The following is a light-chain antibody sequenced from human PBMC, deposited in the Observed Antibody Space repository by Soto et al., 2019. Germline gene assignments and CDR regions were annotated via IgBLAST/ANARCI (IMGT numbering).Light chain of an antibody. J-gene: IGKJ5*01. CDR3: QQRYNWPPIT. CDR2: DTS. V-gene: IGKV3-11*01. Sequence: EVVLTQSPATLSLSPGETANLSCRASQTVIKYLAWFQQKPGQAPRLLIYDTSNRATGITARFSGSGSGTDFPLNISSLEPDDFAVYYCQQRYNWPPITFGQGTRLDIK. CDR1: QTVIKY.